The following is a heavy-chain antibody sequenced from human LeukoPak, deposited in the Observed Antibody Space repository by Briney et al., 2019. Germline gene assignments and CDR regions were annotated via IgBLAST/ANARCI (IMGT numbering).Heavy chain of an antibody. Sequence: GGSLRLSCAASGFIFSNYGLHWVRQAPGKGLEWVAVISYGGSNKYYADSVKGRFTTSRDNSKNTLYLQMNSLRAEDTAVYYCARDRDGSMDVWGKGTTVTVSS. CDR1: GFIFSNYG. CDR3: ARDRDGSMDV. V-gene: IGHV3-30*03. CDR2: ISYGGSNK. D-gene: IGHD3-10*01. J-gene: IGHJ6*03.